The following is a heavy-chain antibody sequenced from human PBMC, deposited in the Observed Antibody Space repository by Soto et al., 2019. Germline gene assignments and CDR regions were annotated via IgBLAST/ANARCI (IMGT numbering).Heavy chain of an antibody. D-gene: IGHD3-10*01. CDR2: INPNSGGT. CDR3: ARDWSLRGSGSYVGY. J-gene: IGHJ4*02. Sequence: ASVKVSCKASGYTFTGYYMHWVRQAPGQGLEWMGWINPNSGGTNYAQKFQGRVTMTRDTSISTAYMELSRLRSDDTAVYYCARDWSLRGSGSYVGYWGQGTLVTVS. V-gene: IGHV1-2*02. CDR1: GYTFTGYY.